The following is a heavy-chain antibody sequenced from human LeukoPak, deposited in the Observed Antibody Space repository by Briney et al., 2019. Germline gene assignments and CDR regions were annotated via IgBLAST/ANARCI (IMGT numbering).Heavy chain of an antibody. Sequence: PGGSLRLSCAASGFTFSNYWMYWVRQAPGKGLEWVSYISSSSSTIYYADSVKGRFTISRDNAKNSLYLQMNSLRAEDTAVYYCAREGEKKYQLLFRPQVVDYWGQGTLVTVSS. V-gene: IGHV3-48*01. CDR2: ISSSSSTI. D-gene: IGHD2-2*01. CDR3: AREGEKKYQLLFRPQVVDY. CDR1: GFTFSNYW. J-gene: IGHJ4*02.